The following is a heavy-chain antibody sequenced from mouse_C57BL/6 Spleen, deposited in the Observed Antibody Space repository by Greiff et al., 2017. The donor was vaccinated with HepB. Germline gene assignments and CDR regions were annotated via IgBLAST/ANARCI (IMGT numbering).Heavy chain of an antibody. Sequence: VQLQQSGAELVRPGASVTLSCKASGYTFTDYEMHWVKQTPVHGLEWIGAIDPETGGTAYNQKFKGKAILTADKSSSTAYMELRSLTSEDSAVYYCTRGGGFGHYYGSSYPWFAYWGQGTLVTVSA. CDR3: TRGGGFGHYYGSSYPWFAY. V-gene: IGHV1-15*01. D-gene: IGHD1-1*01. CDR2: IDPETGGT. J-gene: IGHJ3*01. CDR1: GYTFTDYE.